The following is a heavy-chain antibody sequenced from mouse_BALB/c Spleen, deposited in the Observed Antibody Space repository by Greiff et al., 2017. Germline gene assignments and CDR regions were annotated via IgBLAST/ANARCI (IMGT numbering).Heavy chain of an antibody. CDR1: GFTFSSYT. V-gene: IGHV5-9*03. J-gene: IGHJ4*01. CDR3: ARSGRGYAMDY. D-gene: IGHD3-3*01. CDR2: ISSGGGNT. Sequence: EVKLMESGGGLVKPGGSLKLSCAASGFTFSSYTMSWVRQTPEKRLEWVATISSGGGNTYYPDSVKGRFTISRDNAKNNLYLQMSSLRSEDTALYYCARSGRGYAMDYWGQGTSVTVSS.